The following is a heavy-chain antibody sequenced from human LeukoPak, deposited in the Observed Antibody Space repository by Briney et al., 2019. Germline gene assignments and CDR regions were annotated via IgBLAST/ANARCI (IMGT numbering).Heavy chain of an antibody. D-gene: IGHD6-13*01. CDR2: ISISSSTI. Sequence: GGSLRLSCAASGFTFSNYAMNWVRQAPGKGREWGSYISISSSTIYYADTMKGRFTISRDNAKNSLYLQKNSLRDEDTAVYYCKGSSWYNYYYMDVWGKGTTVTVSS. J-gene: IGHJ6*03. CDR1: GFTFSNYA. CDR3: KGSSWYNYYYMDV. V-gene: IGHV3-48*02.